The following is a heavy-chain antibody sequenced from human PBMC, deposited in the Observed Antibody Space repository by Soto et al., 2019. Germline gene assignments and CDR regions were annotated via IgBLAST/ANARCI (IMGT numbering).Heavy chain of an antibody. CDR3: AREIRCSSTSCYVISWFDP. V-gene: IGHV4-31*03. Sequence: QVQLQESGPGLVKPSQTLSLTCTVSGGSISSGGYYWSWIRQHPGEGLEWIGYIYYSGSTYYNPSLKSRGTISVDTSKNQCSLKLSSVTAADTAVEYCAREIRCSSTSCYVISWFDPWGQGTLVTVSS. CDR1: GGSISSGGYY. CDR2: IYYSGST. J-gene: IGHJ5*02. D-gene: IGHD2-2*01.